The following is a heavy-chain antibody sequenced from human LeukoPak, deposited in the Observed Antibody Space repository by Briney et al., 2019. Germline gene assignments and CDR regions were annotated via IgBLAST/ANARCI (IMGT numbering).Heavy chain of an antibody. J-gene: IGHJ1*01. CDR3: ARDLVPRAAAGTITPVEYFQH. CDR2: ISYDGSNK. CDR1: GFTFSSYA. Sequence: GGSLRLSCAASGFTFSSYAMHWVRQAPGKGLEWVAVISYDGSNKYYADSVKGRFTISRDNSKNTLYLQMNSLRSEDTAVYYCARDLVPRAAAGTITPVEYFQHWGQGTLVTVSS. V-gene: IGHV3-30-3*01. D-gene: IGHD6-13*01.